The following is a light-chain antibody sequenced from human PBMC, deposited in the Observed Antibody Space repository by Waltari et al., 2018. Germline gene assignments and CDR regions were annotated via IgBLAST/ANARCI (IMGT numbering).Light chain of an antibody. V-gene: IGLV1-44*01. CDR3: AAWDDSLNAYV. J-gene: IGLJ1*01. CDR2: RNN. CDR1: SSNIGRNT. Sequence: QSVLTQPPSASGTPGQRVTISCSGSSSNIGRNTVNWYQQLPGTAPNLLNYRNNQRPSGVADRFAGSKSGTSASLAISGLQSEDEADYYCAAWDDSLNAYVFGTGTKVTVL.